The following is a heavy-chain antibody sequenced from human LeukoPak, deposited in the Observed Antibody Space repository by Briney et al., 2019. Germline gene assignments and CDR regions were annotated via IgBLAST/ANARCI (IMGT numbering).Heavy chain of an antibody. CDR1: GGSVTSFY. V-gene: IGHV4-59*08. CDR3: TRQLTTVCRGGWFDP. CDR2: LFYTGRT. Sequence: SETLSLTCNVSGGSVTSFYWSWIRQSPGKGLEWIGDLFYTGRTNYNPSLKSRVSISADTSKNQFSLRLSSVTAADTAVYYCTRQLTTVCRGGWFDPWGQGTLVTVSS. J-gene: IGHJ5*02. D-gene: IGHD2/OR15-2a*01.